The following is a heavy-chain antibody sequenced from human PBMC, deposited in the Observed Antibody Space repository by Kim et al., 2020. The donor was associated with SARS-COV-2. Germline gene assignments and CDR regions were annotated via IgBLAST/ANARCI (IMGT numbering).Heavy chain of an antibody. CDR1: GYTFTSYA. D-gene: IGHD6-19*01. CDR3: AREVAVAGMGVGLDAFDI. V-gene: IGHV1-3*01. CDR2: INAGNGNT. J-gene: IGHJ3*02. Sequence: ASVKVSCKASGYTFTSYAMHWVRQAPGQRLEWMGWINAGNGNTKYSQKFQGRVTITRDTSASTAYMELSSLRSEDTAVYYCAREVAVAGMGVGLDAFDIWGQGTMVTVSS.